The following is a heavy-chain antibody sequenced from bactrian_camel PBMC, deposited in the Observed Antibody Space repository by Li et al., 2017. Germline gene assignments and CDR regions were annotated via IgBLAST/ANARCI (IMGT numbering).Heavy chain of an antibody. J-gene: IGHJ4*01. Sequence: VQLVESGGGLVQPGGSLRLSCQASGFTFSTYAMTWVRQAPGKGLEWVSTISSNGGDTYFSDSIKGRFTISRDNAKNTLYLQLNSLKTEDTAMYFCARDSGRWPGRGYAFWGQGTQVTVS. CDR2: ISSNGGDT. D-gene: IGHD4*01. V-gene: IGHV3S40*01. CDR1: GFTFSTYA. CDR3: ARDSGRWPGRGYAF.